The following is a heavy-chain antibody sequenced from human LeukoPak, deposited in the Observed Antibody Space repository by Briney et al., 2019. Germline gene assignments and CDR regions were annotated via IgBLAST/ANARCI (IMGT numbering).Heavy chain of an antibody. Sequence: GASVKVSCKASGGTFSSYAISWVRQAPGQGLEWMGGIIPIFDTANYAQKFQGRVTITADESTSTAYMELSSLRSEDTAVYYCARGNLNTELYYYYGMDVWGQGTTVTVSS. CDR3: ARGNLNTELYYYYGMDV. CDR1: GGTFSSYA. CDR2: IIPIFDTA. V-gene: IGHV1-69*13. J-gene: IGHJ6*02. D-gene: IGHD5-18*01.